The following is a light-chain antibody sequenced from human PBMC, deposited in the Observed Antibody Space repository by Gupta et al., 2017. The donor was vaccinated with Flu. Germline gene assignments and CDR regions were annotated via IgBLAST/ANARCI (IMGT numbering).Light chain of an antibody. CDR2: LGS. CDR3: RQALQTPLT. J-gene: IGKJ5*01. Sequence: IVMTQSPLSLPVTPGEPASISCRSSQSLLYSNGYNYLDWYLQKPGQSPQLLIYLGSNRASGVPDRFTGSGSGTEFTQEISRVEAEDIGVDYGRQALQTPLTFGQGTRLEIK. CDR1: QSLLYSNGYNY. V-gene: IGKV2-28*01.